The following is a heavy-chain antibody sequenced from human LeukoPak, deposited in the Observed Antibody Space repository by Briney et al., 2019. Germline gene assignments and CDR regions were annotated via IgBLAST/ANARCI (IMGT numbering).Heavy chain of an antibody. J-gene: IGHJ4*02. CDR3: ARYYGSGSYFYLDY. Sequence: PGGSLRLSCAASGFTFSSYSMNWVRQAPRKGLEWVSGINDNGGSRYHADSVKGRFTISRDNSRSVLFLELASLRAEDTAVYYCARYYGSGSYFYLDYWGQGALVTVSS. D-gene: IGHD3-10*01. CDR2: INDNGGSR. V-gene: IGHV3-23*01. CDR1: GFTFSSYS.